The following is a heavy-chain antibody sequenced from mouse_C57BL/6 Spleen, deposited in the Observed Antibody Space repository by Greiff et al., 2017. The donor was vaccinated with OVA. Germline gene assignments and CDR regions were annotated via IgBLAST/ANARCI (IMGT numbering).Heavy chain of an antibody. D-gene: IGHD2-5*01. Sequence: EVKLQESGPELVKPGASVKIPCKASGYTFTDYNMDWVKQSHGKSLEWIGDINPNNGGTIYNQKFKGKATLTVDKSSSTAYMELRSLTSEDTAVYYCARKGYYSNYDWYFDVWGTGTTVTVSS. CDR2: INPNNGGT. J-gene: IGHJ1*03. CDR1: GYTFTDYN. V-gene: IGHV1-18*01. CDR3: ARKGYYSNYDWYFDV.